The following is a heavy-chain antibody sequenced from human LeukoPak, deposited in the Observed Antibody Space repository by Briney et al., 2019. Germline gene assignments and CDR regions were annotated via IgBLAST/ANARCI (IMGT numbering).Heavy chain of an antibody. D-gene: IGHD5-12*01. CDR2: IYYSGST. CDR3: ASSPGSSGYDCWFDP. J-gene: IGHJ5*02. Sequence: SETLSLTCTVSGGSISSGDYYWSWIRQPPGKGLEWIGYIYYSGSTYYNPSLKSRVTMSVDTSKNQFSLKLSSVTAADTAVYYCASSPGSSGYDCWFDPWGQGTLVTVSS. V-gene: IGHV4-30-4*01. CDR1: GGSISSGDYY.